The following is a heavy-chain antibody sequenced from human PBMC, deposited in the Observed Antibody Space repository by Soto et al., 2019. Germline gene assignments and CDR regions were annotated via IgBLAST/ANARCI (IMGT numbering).Heavy chain of an antibody. D-gene: IGHD4-4*01. Sequence: EVQLVESGGGLVQPGGSLRLSCAASGFTFSSYSMNWVRQAPGKGLEWVSYISSSSSTIYYADSVKGRFTISRDTDKNSLYLQLNSLRAEDTAVYYCARERALSNYPDYWGQGTLVTVSS. CDR1: GFTFSSYS. CDR2: ISSSSSTI. V-gene: IGHV3-48*01. CDR3: ARERALSNYPDY. J-gene: IGHJ4*02.